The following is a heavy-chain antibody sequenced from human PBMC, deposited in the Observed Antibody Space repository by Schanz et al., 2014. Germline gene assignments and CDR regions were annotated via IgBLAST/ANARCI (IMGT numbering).Heavy chain of an antibody. V-gene: IGHV4-59*11. CDR1: GGSMTNHK. Sequence: QVQLQESGPGLVKPSQTLSLTCSVSGGSMTNHKWSWIRQPPGKGLEWIGYIYDHGSTNYNASLKSRVTMSVDTSKNQFSLRLSSVTAADTAVYYCARADSYYGSGSYFQRRAEAFDIWGRGTMVTVSS. J-gene: IGHJ3*02. D-gene: IGHD3-10*01. CDR2: IYDHGST. CDR3: ARADSYYGSGSYFQRRAEAFDI.